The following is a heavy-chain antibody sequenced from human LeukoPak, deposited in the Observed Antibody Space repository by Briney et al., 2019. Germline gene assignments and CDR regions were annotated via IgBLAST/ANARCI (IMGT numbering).Heavy chain of an antibody. D-gene: IGHD3-16*02. J-gene: IGHJ4*02. V-gene: IGHV4-34*01. CDR1: GGAFSGHY. CDR3: ARMITFGGVIAHGDY. CDR2: INHSGST. Sequence: SETLSLTCAVYGGAFSGHYWSWVRQPPGKGLELTGEINHSGSTNYNPSLKSRVTISVDTSKNQFSLKLSSVTAADTAVYYCARMITFGGVIAHGDYWGQGTLVTGPS.